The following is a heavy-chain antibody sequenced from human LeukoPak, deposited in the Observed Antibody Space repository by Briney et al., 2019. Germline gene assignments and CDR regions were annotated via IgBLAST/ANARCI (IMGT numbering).Heavy chain of an antibody. J-gene: IGHJ4*02. CDR2: INTNTGNP. CDR3: ARGSAYLAAAGSNY. V-gene: IGHV7-4-1*02. D-gene: IGHD6-13*01. Sequence: ASVKVSCKASGYTFTGYYMHWVRQAPGQGLEWMGWINTNTGNPTYAQGFTGRFVFSLDTSVSTAYLQISSLKAEDTAVYYCARGSAYLAAAGSNYWGQGTLVTVSS. CDR1: GYTFTGYY.